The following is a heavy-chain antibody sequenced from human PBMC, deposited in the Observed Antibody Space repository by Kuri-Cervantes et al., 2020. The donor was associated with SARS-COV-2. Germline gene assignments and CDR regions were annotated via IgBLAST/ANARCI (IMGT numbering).Heavy chain of an antibody. D-gene: IGHD3-3*01. CDR2: ISSSSSTI. Sequence: ETLSLTCAASGFTFSSYSMNWVRQAPGKGLEWVSYISSSSSTIYYADSVKGRFTISRDNAKNSLYLQMDSLRAEDTAVYYCARDEIAYDFWSGYYLGYWGQGTLVTVSS. CDR1: GFTFSSYS. J-gene: IGHJ4*02. CDR3: ARDEIAYDFWSGYYLGY. V-gene: IGHV3-48*04.